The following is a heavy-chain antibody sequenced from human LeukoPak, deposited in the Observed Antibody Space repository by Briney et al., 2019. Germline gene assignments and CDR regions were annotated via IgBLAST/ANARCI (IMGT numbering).Heavy chain of an antibody. V-gene: IGHV1-69*04. CDR3: ARDCSGGSCYSQVDYYSYYGMDV. D-gene: IGHD2-15*01. CDR2: IIPILGIA. Sequence: SVKVSCKASVGTFSSYAISWVRQAPGQGLEWMGRIIPILGIAKYAQKFQGRVTITADKSTSTAYMELSSLRSEDTAVYYCARDCSGGSCYSQVDYYSYYGMDVWGQGTTVTVSS. CDR1: VGTFSSYA. J-gene: IGHJ6*02.